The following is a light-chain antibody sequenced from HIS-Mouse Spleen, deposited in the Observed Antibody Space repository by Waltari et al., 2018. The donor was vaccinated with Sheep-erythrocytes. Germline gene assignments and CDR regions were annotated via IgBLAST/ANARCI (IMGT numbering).Light chain of an antibody. J-gene: IGKJ2*01. CDR1: QSVSSN. CDR2: GAS. CDR3: QQYNNWPPPYT. Sequence: TQSPATLSVSPGERATLSCRASQSVSSNLAWYQQKPDQAPRLLIYGASTRATGIPARFSGSGSGTEFTLTISSMQSEDFAVYYCQQYNNWPPPYTFGQGTKLEIK. V-gene: IGKV3-15*01.